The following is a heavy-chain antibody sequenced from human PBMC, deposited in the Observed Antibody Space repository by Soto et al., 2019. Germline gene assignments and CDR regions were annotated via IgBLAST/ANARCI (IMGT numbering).Heavy chain of an antibody. Sequence: SETLSLTXAVSGYSISSGYYWGWIRQPPGKGLEWIGSIYHSGSTYYNLSLKSRVTISVDTSKNQFSLKLSSVTAADTAVYYCARASPAARSPKYYFDYWGQGTLVTVSS. CDR3: ARASPAARSPKYYFDY. J-gene: IGHJ4*02. V-gene: IGHV4-38-2*01. CDR1: GYSISSGYY. D-gene: IGHD6-6*01. CDR2: IYHSGST.